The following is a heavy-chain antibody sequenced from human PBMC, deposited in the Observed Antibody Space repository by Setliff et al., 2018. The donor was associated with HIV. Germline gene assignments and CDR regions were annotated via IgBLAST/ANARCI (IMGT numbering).Heavy chain of an antibody. D-gene: IGHD2-15*01. Sequence: PGGSLRLSCAASGFTFNNNGMSWVRQAPGKGLEWVSGITSNGGRTGYADSVKGRFTISRDNSKNTLYLQMSSLRAEDAAVYYCARGLSGGYCSGGSCYPFDLWGQGTQVTVSS. J-gene: IGHJ4*02. CDR3: ARGLSGGYCSGGSCYPFDL. CDR2: ITSNGGRT. CDR1: GFTFNNNG. V-gene: IGHV3-20*04.